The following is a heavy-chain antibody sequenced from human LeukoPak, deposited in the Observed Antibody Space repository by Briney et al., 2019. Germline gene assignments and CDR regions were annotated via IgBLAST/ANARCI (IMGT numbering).Heavy chain of an antibody. Sequence: GGSLRLSCAASGFTFNNYAMGWVRQAPGKGLEWLSYISSTSSAIYYADSLKGRFTISRDNAKNSLYLQMDSLRAEDTAVYYCARVIGSYGDSAYWGQGTLVTVSS. V-gene: IGHV3-48*04. CDR2: ISSTSSAI. CDR3: ARVIGSYGDSAY. D-gene: IGHD3-16*01. J-gene: IGHJ4*02. CDR1: GFTFNNYA.